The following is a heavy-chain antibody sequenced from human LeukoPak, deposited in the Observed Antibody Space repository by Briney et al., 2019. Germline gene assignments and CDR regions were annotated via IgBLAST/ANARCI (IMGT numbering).Heavy chain of an antibody. V-gene: IGHV3-23*01. CDR1: GFTFSGYA. J-gene: IGHJ4*02. CDR3: AKDHEQWLVRGYFDY. D-gene: IGHD6-19*01. CDR2: ISGSGGST. Sequence: GGSLRLSCAASGFTFSGYAMSWVRQAPGKGLEWVSAISGSGGSTYYADSVKGRFTISRDNSKNTLYLQMNSLRAEDTAVYYCAKDHEQWLVRGYFDYWGQGTLVTVSS.